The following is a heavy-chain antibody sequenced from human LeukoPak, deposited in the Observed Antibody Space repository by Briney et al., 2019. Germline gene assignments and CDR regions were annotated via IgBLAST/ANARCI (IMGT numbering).Heavy chain of an antibody. D-gene: IGHD1-26*01. J-gene: IGHJ4*02. Sequence: SETLSLTCTVSGGSITSGGYYWSWIRQPPGKGLEWIGYIYHSGSTYYNPSLKSRITVSVDRSKNQFSLKLNSVTAADTAVYFCARLGGYYFDYWGQGTLVTVSS. CDR3: ARLGGYYFDY. CDR1: GGSITSGGYY. CDR2: IYHSGST. V-gene: IGHV4-30-2*01.